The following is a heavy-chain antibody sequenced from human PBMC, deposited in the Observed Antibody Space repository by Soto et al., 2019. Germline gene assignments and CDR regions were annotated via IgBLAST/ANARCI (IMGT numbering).Heavy chain of an antibody. CDR1: GGSFSGYF. CDR3: ARGSHRGVTMTDLDY. V-gene: IGHV4-34*01. Sequence: PSETLSLTCAVYGGSFSGYFWSWIRQPPGKGLEWIGESNHRGSTNYNPSVKSRVTISVDPSKNQFSLTLISVTAADTAVYYCARGSHRGVTMTDLDYWGQGILVTVSS. D-gene: IGHD2-21*02. CDR2: SNHRGST. J-gene: IGHJ4*02.